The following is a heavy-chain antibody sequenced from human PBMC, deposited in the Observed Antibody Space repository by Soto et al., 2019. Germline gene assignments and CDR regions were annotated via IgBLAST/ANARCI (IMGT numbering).Heavy chain of an antibody. CDR2: ISGSGGST. J-gene: IGHJ4*02. CDR1: GFTFSSYA. D-gene: IGHD2-15*01. Sequence: PGGSLRLSCAASGFTFSSYAMSWVRKAPGKGLEWVSAISGSGGSTYYADSVKGRFTISRDNSKNTLYLQMNSLRAEDTAVYYCAGTYCSGGSCYWIFDYWGQGTLVTVSS. CDR3: AGTYCSGGSCYWIFDY. V-gene: IGHV3-23*01.